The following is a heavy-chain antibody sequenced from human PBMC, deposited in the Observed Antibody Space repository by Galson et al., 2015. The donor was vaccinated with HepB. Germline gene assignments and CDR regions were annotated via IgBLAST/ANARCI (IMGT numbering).Heavy chain of an antibody. J-gene: IGHJ4*02. D-gene: IGHD3-16*01. Sequence: SLRLSCAASGFTLSSYGIHWVRQAPGKGLEWVAVTWFDGTNKYYADSVQGRFTISRDNSKNTVYLEMNSLRAEDTALYYCARAAIKPFYFAYWGQGTLVSVSS. V-gene: IGHV3-33*01. CDR2: TWFDGTNK. CDR3: ARAAIKPFYFAY. CDR1: GFTLSSYG.